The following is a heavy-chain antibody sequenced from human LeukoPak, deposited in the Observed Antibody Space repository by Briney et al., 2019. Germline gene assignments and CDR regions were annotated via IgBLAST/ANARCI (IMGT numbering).Heavy chain of an antibody. V-gene: IGHV3-23*01. CDR3: AKDAAPYRWNGPDY. D-gene: IGHD1-1*01. J-gene: IGHJ4*02. CDR1: GFTFSSYA. CDR2: ISGSGGST. Sequence: SGGSLRLSCAASGFTFSSYAMSWVRQAPGKGLEWVSAISGSGGSTYYADSVKGRFTISRDNSKNTLYLQMNSLRAEDTAVYYCAKDAAPYRWNGPDYWGQGTLVTVSS.